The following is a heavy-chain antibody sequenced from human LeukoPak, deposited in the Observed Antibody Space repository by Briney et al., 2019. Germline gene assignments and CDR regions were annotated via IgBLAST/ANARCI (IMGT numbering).Heavy chain of an antibody. Sequence: PGGPLRLSCAPSGFPFSMSAVHWVRLAPGKGLDWVAVISFDGGNKFYADSVKGRFSISRDNSKNTLYLQMNSLGLDDTAVYFCARGRAGIAAAGFDYWGQGTLVTVSS. J-gene: IGHJ4*02. CDR1: GFPFSMSA. V-gene: IGHV3-30-3*01. CDR2: ISFDGGNK. CDR3: ARGRAGIAAAGFDY. D-gene: IGHD6-13*01.